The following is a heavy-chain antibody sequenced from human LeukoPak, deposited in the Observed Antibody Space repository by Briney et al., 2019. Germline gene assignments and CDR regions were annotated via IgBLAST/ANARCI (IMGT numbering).Heavy chain of an antibody. D-gene: IGHD3-22*01. J-gene: IGHJ4*02. Sequence: ASVKVSCKASLYTLTAYYMHSVPQAPRPRRKWMGWINPNSGGTNSAQKFQCRVTMTRDTSISTAYMELSRLRSDDTAVYYCASGDSYDRSGPYYFDYWGQGTLVTVSS. CDR3: ASGDSYDRSGPYYFDY. CDR2: INPNSGGT. V-gene: IGHV1-2*02. CDR1: LYTLTAYY.